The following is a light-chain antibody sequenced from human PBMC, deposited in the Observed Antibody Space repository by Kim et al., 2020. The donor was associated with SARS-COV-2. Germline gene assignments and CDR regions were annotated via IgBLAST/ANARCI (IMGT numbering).Light chain of an antibody. CDR1: QGIINY. Sequence: ASVGDRVTITCQASQGIINYLASFQQKPGKVPKRLIYAASSLQSWVPSRFSGSGSGTEFTLTISSLQPEDFATYYCLQHDSYPLTFCGGTKVDIK. V-gene: IGKV1-17*03. J-gene: IGKJ4*01. CDR2: AAS. CDR3: LQHDSYPLT.